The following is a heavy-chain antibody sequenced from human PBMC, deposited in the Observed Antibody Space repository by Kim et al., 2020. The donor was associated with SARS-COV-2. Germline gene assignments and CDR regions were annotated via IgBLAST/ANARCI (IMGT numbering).Heavy chain of an antibody. Sequence: ASVKVSCKASGYTFTSYGISWVRQAPGQGLEWMGWISAYNGNTNYAQKLQGRVTMTTDTSTSTAYMELRSLRSDDTAVYYCARYCSSTSCYFRYKDAFDIWGQGTMVTVSS. CDR3: ARYCSSTSCYFRYKDAFDI. V-gene: IGHV1-18*04. CDR2: ISAYNGNT. D-gene: IGHD2-2*01. CDR1: GYTFTSYG. J-gene: IGHJ3*02.